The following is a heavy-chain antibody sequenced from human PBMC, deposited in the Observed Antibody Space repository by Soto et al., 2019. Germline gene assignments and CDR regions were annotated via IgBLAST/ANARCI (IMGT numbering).Heavy chain of an antibody. V-gene: IGHV1-18*04. CDR3: ARDLRERGYSYGSFDY. D-gene: IGHD5-18*01. CDR1: GYTFFSYG. Sequence: ASVKVSCKASGYTFFSYGISWVRQAPGQGLEWMGWISAYNGNTNYAQKLQGRVTMTTGTSTSTAYMELRSLRSDDTAVYYCARDLRERGYSYGSFDYWGQGTLVTVSS. CDR2: ISAYNGNT. J-gene: IGHJ4*02.